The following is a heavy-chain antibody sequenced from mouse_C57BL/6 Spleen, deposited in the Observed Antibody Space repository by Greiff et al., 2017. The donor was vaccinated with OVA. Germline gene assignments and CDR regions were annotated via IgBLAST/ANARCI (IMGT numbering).Heavy chain of an antibody. CDR1: GFTFSDYY. Sequence: EVKLMESGGGLVQPGGSLKLSCAASGFTFSDYYMYWVRQTPEKRLEWVAYISNGGGSTYYPDTVKGRFTISRDNAKNTLYLQMSRLKSEDTAMYYCARHGGYGGKNYFDYWGQGTTLTVSS. J-gene: IGHJ2*01. CDR2: ISNGGGST. CDR3: ARHGGYGGKNYFDY. V-gene: IGHV5-12*01. D-gene: IGHD2-2*01.